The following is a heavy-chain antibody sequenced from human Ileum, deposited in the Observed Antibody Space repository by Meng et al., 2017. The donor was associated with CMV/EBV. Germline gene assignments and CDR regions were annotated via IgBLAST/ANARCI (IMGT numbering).Heavy chain of an antibody. J-gene: IGHJ6*02. V-gene: IGHV1-18*01. Sequence: VKFSCTASGYTFTSYGISWVRQAPGQGLEWMGWISAYNGNTNYAQKLQGRVTMTTDTSTSTAYMELRSLGSDDTAVYYCARMHCSSTSCYKSYYYYGMDVWGQGTTVTVSS. CDR1: GYTFTSYG. CDR2: ISAYNGNT. CDR3: ARMHCSSTSCYKSYYYYGMDV. D-gene: IGHD2-2*02.